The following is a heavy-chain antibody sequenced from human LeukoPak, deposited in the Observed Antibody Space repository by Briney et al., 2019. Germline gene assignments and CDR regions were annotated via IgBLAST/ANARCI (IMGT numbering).Heavy chain of an antibody. Sequence: ASVKVSCKASGYTFTGYYMHWVRQAPGQGLEWMGWINPNSGGTNYAQKFQGWVTMTRDTSISTAYMELSSLRSEDTAVYYCARGSPPAAGTEDWFDPWGQGTLVTVSS. CDR2: INPNSGGT. D-gene: IGHD6-13*01. V-gene: IGHV1-2*04. J-gene: IGHJ5*02. CDR1: GYTFTGYY. CDR3: ARGSPPAAGTEDWFDP.